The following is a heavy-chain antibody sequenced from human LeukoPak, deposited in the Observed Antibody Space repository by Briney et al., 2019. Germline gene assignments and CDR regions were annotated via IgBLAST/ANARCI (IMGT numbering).Heavy chain of an antibody. CDR1: GFTFSSYS. V-gene: IGHV3-21*01. J-gene: IGHJ3*01. CDR2: ISSSSSYI. Sequence: GGSLRLSCAASGFTFSSYSMNWVRQAPGKGLEWVSSISSSSSYIYYADSVKGRFTISRDSAKNSLYLQMNSLRAEDTAVYYCAKGSSGSYSLDAFDVWGQGTMVTVSS. CDR3: AKGSSGSYSLDAFDV. D-gene: IGHD1-26*01.